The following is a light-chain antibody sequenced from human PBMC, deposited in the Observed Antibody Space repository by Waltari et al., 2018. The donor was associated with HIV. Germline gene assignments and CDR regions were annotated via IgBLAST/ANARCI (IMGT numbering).Light chain of an antibody. CDR1: QSIFFNSAKKNY. V-gene: IGKV4-1*01. CDR3: QQYYMTPPA. Sequence: DVVMPQSPDLLIGPLGESVTIHCKSTQSIFFNSAKKNYLAWYQQKPGQPPKLLVYWASTRESGVPARFSGAGSGTEFTLTISGLQAEDAATYFCQQYYMTPPAFGQGTKVEIK. J-gene: IGKJ1*01. CDR2: WAS.